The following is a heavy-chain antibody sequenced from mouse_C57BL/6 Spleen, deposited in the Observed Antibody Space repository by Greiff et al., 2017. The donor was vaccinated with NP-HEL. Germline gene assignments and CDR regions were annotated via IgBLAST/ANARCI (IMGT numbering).Heavy chain of an antibody. J-gene: IGHJ4*01. CDR1: GYSFTDYN. CDR2: INPNYGTT. D-gene: IGHD1-1*01. Sequence: VQLQQSGPELVKPGASVKISCKASGYSFTDYNMNWVKRSNGKSLEWIGVINPNYGTTSYNQKFKGKATLTVDQSSSTAYMQLNSLTSEDSAVYYCARVGTTVVEDYAMDYWGQGTSVTVSS. CDR3: ARVGTTVVEDYAMDY. V-gene: IGHV1-39*01.